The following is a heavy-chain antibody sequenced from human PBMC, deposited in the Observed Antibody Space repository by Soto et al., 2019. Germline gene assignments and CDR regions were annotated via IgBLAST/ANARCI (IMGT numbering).Heavy chain of an antibody. CDR2: INHSGST. J-gene: IGHJ6*02. D-gene: IGHD5-18*01. Sequence: SETLSLTCAVYGGSFSGHYWSWIRQPPGKGLEWIGEINHSGSTNYNPSLKSRVTISVDTSKNQFSLKLSSVTAADTAVYYCARGQRNTAMLLSQYYYYGMDAWGQGTTVTVSS. CDR3: ARGQRNTAMLLSQYYYYGMDA. V-gene: IGHV4-34*01. CDR1: GGSFSGHY.